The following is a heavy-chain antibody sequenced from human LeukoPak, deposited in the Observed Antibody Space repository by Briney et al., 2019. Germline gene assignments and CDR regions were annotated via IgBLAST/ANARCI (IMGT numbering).Heavy chain of an antibody. D-gene: IGHD4-17*01. CDR3: SASPFTVTTNFDY. V-gene: IGHV1-24*01. CDR2: FDPEDGET. CDR1: GYTLAQLS. J-gene: IGHJ4*02. Sequence: ASVKVSCKVSGYTLAQLSMHWVPQAPGKGLEWVGEFDPEDGETIYAQKFQGRVTMTGDTSTDTAYLELSSLTTEDTAVYYFSASPFTVTTNFDYWGQGTLVSVSS.